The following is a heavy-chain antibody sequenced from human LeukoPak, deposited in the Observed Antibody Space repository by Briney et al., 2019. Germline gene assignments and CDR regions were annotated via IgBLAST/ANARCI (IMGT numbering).Heavy chain of an antibody. D-gene: IGHD1-26*01. V-gene: IGHV3-23*01. Sequence: TGGSLRLSCAASGFTFNNYAMSWVRQAPGKGLEWVSAISGSGYSTYYADSVKGRFTTSRDNSKNTLYMQMNSLRAEDTAVYYCAKPGGGYPSDAFDIWGQGTMVTVSS. CDR2: ISGSGYST. CDR1: GFTFNNYA. CDR3: AKPGGGYPSDAFDI. J-gene: IGHJ3*02.